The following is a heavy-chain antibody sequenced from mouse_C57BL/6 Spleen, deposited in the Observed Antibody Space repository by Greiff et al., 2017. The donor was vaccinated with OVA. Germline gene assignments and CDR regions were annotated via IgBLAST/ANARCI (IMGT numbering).Heavy chain of an antibody. Sequence: QVQLQQPGAELVRPGSSVKLSCKASGYTFTSYWMDWVKQRPGQGLEWIGNIYPSDSETHYNQKFKDKATLTVDKSSSTAYMQLSSLTFKYSAVYYCARGELTGTGAYWGQGTLVTVSA. V-gene: IGHV1-61*01. CDR2: IYPSDSET. CDR3: ARGELTGTGAY. CDR1: GYTFTSYW. J-gene: IGHJ3*01. D-gene: IGHD4-1*01.